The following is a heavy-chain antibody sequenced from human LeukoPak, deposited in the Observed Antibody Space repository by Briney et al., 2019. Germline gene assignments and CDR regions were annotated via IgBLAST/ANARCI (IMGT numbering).Heavy chain of an antibody. CDR2: ISRNSTYI. V-gene: IGHV3-21*01. Sequence: GGSLRLSCAASGFTFSDYIMNWVRQAPRKGVEWGASISRNSTYIHYADSVKGRFTISRDNAKNSLYLQMNSLRAEDTAVYYCAPKPNFYDSTIMGYWGQGTLVTVSS. D-gene: IGHD3-22*01. J-gene: IGHJ4*02. CDR1: GFTFSDYI. CDR3: APKPNFYDSTIMGY.